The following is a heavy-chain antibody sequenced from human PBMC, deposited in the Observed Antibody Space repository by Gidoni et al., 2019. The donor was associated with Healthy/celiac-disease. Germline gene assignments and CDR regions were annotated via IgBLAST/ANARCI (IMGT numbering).Heavy chain of an antibody. J-gene: IGHJ4*02. CDR3: AKDTSDYGDYVLDY. CDR1: GFTFDDYA. CDR2: ISWNSGSI. V-gene: IGHV3-9*01. Sequence: EVQLVESGGGLVQPGRSLRLSCAASGFTFDDYAMHWVRQAPGKGLEWVSGISWNSGSIGYADSVKGRFTISRDNAKNSLYLQMNSLRVEDTALYYCAKDTSDYGDYVLDYWGQGTLVTVSS. D-gene: IGHD4-17*01.